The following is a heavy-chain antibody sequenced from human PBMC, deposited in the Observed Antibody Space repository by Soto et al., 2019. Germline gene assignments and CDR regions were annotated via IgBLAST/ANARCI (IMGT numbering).Heavy chain of an antibody. J-gene: IGHJ4*02. CDR3: ARDKPRKNWYGSGTYQN. V-gene: IGHV3-53*01. CDR2: IFSGGST. Sequence: LRLSCAASGFTVSSNYMSWVRQAPGKGLEWVSVIFSGGSTYYAPSVKGRFTISRDNSKNTLYLQMNSLRAEDTAVYYCARDKPRKNWYGSGTYQNWGQGALVTVSS. D-gene: IGHD3-10*01. CDR1: GFTVSSNY.